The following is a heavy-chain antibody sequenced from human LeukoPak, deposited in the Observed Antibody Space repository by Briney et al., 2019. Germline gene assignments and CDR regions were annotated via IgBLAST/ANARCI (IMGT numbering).Heavy chain of an antibody. V-gene: IGHV4-61*05. CDR2: IYYSGST. D-gene: IGHD5-24*01. CDR1: GGSISSSSHY. CDR3: ARGARAGYNLEPFDY. J-gene: IGHJ4*02. Sequence: SETLSLTCTVSGGSISSSSHYWGWLRQPPGKGLEWIGYIYYSGSTKYNPSLKSRVTISVDTSKNQFSLKLSSVTAADTAVYYCARGARAGYNLEPFDYWGQGTLVTVSS.